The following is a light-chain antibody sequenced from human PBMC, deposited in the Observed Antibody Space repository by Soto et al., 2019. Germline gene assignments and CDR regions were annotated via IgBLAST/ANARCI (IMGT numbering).Light chain of an antibody. Sequence: EIVLTQSPGTLSLSPGERATLSCRASQSVSSSYLAWYQQRPGQAPRLLIYGASTRATGIPDRFSGSGSGTDFTLTISRLEPEDFAVYYCQQYGSSPPRVTFGPGTNVDI. V-gene: IGKV3-20*01. CDR3: QQYGSSPPRVT. J-gene: IGKJ3*01. CDR1: QSVSSSY. CDR2: GAS.